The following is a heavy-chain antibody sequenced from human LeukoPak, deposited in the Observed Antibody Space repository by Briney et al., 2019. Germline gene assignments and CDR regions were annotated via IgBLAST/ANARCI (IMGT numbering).Heavy chain of an antibody. J-gene: IGHJ6*03. Sequence: GGSLRLSCAASGFSFTTHWMSWVRQAPGKGLEWVANIKQDGTEKYYVDSVKGRFTISRDNAKNSLYLQMNSLRAEDTAVYYCARGVQLWRHYYYYYYMDVRGKGTTGTVSS. V-gene: IGHV3-7*01. D-gene: IGHD5-18*01. CDR3: ARGVQLWRHYYYYYYMDV. CDR2: IKQDGTEK. CDR1: GFSFTTHW.